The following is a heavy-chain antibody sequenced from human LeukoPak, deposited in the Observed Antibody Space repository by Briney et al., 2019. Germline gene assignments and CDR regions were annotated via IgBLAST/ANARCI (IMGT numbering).Heavy chain of an antibody. Sequence: GGSLRLSCAASGFTFSNYAIHWVRQAPGKGLEWVAVISYDGSNKDYADSVKGRFTISRDNSKNTLYLQMDSLRAEDTAVYYCAREVFGRGRVAIPFDYWGQGTLVTVSS. D-gene: IGHD2-2*01. CDR1: GFTFSNYA. CDR2: ISYDGSNK. J-gene: IGHJ4*02. V-gene: IGHV3-30-3*01. CDR3: AREVFGRGRVAIPFDY.